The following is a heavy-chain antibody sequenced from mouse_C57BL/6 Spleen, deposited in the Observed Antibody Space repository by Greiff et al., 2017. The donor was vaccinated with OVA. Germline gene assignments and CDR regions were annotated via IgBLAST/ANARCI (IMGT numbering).Heavy chain of an antibody. J-gene: IGHJ4*01. CDR1: GYSITSGYY. Sequence: ESGPGLVKPSQSLSLTCSVTGYSITSGYYWNWIRQFPGNKLEWMGYISYDGSNNYNPSLKNRISITRDTSKNQFFLKLNSVTTEDTATYYCATTGTGYYAMDYWGQGTSVTVSS. V-gene: IGHV3-6*01. D-gene: IGHD4-1*02. CDR3: ATTGTGYYAMDY. CDR2: ISYDGSN.